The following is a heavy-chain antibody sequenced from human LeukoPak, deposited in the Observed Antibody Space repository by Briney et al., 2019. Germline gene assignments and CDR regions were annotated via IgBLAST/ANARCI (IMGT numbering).Heavy chain of an antibody. D-gene: IGHD3-22*01. CDR1: EFTFSSYS. V-gene: IGHV3-48*01. CDR2: ITNSGNSK. CDR3: ARTRSGGYLTFDY. J-gene: IGHJ4*02. Sequence: GGSLRFSCAASEFTFSSYSMNWVRQAPGKGLEWVSYITNSGNSKSYADSVKGRFTISRDNTKNSLYLQMNGLRAEDTAVCYCARTRSGGYLTFDYWGQGILVTVSS.